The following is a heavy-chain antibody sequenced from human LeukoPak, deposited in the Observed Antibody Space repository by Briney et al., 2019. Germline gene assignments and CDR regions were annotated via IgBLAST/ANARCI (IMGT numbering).Heavy chain of an antibody. J-gene: IGHJ4*02. D-gene: IGHD3-10*01. CDR2: ISGSGGST. V-gene: IGHV3-23*01. Sequence: PGGSLRLSCAASGFTFSSFAMSWVRQAPGKGLEWVSAISGSGGSTYYADSVKGRFTISRDNSKNTLYLQMNSLRAEDTAVYYCAKESTMVRGVIVDYWGQGTLVTVSS. CDR3: AKESTMVRGVIVDY. CDR1: GFTFSSFA.